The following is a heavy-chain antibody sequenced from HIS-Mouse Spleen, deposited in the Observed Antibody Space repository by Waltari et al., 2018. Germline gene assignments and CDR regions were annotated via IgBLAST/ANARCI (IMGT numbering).Heavy chain of an antibody. J-gene: IGHJ2*01. Sequence: QLQLQESGPGLVKPSETLSLTCTVSGGSISSSSYYWGWIRQPPGKGLEWIGSISYSGRTYSTPSLQSRVTMSVDTSKNQFSLKLSSVTAADTAVYYCAREIPYSSSWYDWYFDLWGRGTLVTVSS. V-gene: IGHV4-39*07. CDR3: AREIPYSSSWYDWYFDL. CDR2: ISYSGRT. D-gene: IGHD6-13*01. CDR1: GGSISSSSYY.